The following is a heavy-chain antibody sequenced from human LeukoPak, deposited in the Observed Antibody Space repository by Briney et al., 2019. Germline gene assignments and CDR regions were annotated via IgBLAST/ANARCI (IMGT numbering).Heavy chain of an antibody. CDR2: IKQDGSEK. CDR3: AGDRGRFLEWSYHDY. V-gene: IGHV3-7*01. J-gene: IGHJ4*02. CDR1: GFTFSSYW. Sequence: GGSLRLSCAASGFTFSSYWMSWVRQAPGKGLEWVANIKQDGSEKYYVDSVKGRFTISRDNAKNSLYLQMNSLRAEDTAVYYCAGDRGRFLEWSYHDYWGQGTLVTVSS. D-gene: IGHD3-3*01.